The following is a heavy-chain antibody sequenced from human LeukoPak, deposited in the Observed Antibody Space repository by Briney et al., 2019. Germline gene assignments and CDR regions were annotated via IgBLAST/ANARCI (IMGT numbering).Heavy chain of an antibody. CDR2: IFYSGST. J-gene: IGHJ2*01. Sequence: PSETLSVTCAVSGASISNYYWSWIRQPPGKGLEWIGYIFYSGSTNYNPSLKSRVTISLATSKNQFSLQLRSVTAADTAVYYCARFTTVVPAFWYFDLWGRGTLVTVSS. D-gene: IGHD4-23*01. V-gene: IGHV4-59*08. CDR1: GASISNYY. CDR3: ARFTTVVPAFWYFDL.